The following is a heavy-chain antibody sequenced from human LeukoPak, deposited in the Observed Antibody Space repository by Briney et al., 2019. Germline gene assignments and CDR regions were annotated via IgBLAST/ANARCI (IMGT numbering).Heavy chain of an antibody. D-gene: IGHD4-17*01. CDR3: ARGSTVTPYYFDY. Sequence: PSETLSLTCAVSGGSISTYHWTWIRQPPGKGLEWIGYIYFGGSTNYNPSLKSRVTMSVDTSKNQFSLKLSSVSAADTAVYFCARGSTVTPYYFDYWGQGTLVTVSS. V-gene: IGHV4-59*01. CDR2: IYFGGST. CDR1: GGSISTYH. J-gene: IGHJ4*02.